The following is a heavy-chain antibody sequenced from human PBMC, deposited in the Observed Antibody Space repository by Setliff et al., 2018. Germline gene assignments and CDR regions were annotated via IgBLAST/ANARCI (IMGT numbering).Heavy chain of an antibody. D-gene: IGHD4-17*01. CDR2: INQDGSEK. J-gene: IGHJ4*02. V-gene: IGHV3-7*03. CDR1: GFTFSSYW. CDR3: TTRRMMTTVTTYDY. Sequence: GGSLRLSCAASGFTFSSYWMSWVRQAPGKGLEWVANINQDGSEKYYVDSVKGRFTISRDNAKNSLYLQMNSLKTEDTAVYYCTTRRMMTTVTTYDYWGQGTLVTVSS.